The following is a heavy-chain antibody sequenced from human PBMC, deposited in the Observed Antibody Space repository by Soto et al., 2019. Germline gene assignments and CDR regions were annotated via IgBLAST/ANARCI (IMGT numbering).Heavy chain of an antibody. CDR2: INPSGGGT. CDR3: ARDGRSSYNSGWYYFDY. CDR1: GYTFTSYY. J-gene: IGHJ4*02. Sequence: ASVKVSCKASGYTFTSYYMHWVRQAPGQGLEWMGIINPSGGGTSYAQKFQGRVTMTRDTSTSTVYMELSSLRSEDTAVYYCARDGRSSYNSGWYYFDYWGQGNLVTVSS. D-gene: IGHD6-19*01. V-gene: IGHV1-46*01.